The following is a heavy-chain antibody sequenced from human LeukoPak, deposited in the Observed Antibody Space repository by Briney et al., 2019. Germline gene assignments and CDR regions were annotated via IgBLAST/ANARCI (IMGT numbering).Heavy chain of an antibody. V-gene: IGHV3-15*01. CDR2: IKTAGGTP. D-gene: IGHD2-2*01. Sequence: GGSLRLSYAASGFTFTKAWMSWVRQAPGKGLEWVGLIKTAGGTPDYAAPVKGRFTISRDDSENTLYLQMNSLKTEDTAVYYCQGVPAAWGQGTLVTVSS. CDR1: GFTFTKAW. J-gene: IGHJ4*02. CDR3: QGVPAA.